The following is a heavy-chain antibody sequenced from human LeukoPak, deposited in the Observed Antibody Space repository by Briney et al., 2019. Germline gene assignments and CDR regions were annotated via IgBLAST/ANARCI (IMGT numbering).Heavy chain of an antibody. V-gene: IGHV3-7*03. CDR3: AKDSPHDYVWANYKLGWFFDY. D-gene: IGHD3-16*01. Sequence: GGPLRLSCAASGFMFSSNWMSWVRLAPGKGLEWVANIKEDGTETYYVDSVKGRFTISRDNAKNSLYLQMNSLRVEDTAVYYCAKDSPHDYVWANYKLGWFFDYWGQGTLVTVSS. J-gene: IGHJ4*02. CDR2: IKEDGTET. CDR1: GFMFSSNW.